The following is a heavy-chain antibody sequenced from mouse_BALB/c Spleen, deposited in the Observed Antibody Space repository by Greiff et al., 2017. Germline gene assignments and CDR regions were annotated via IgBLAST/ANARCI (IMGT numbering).Heavy chain of an antibody. CDR3: TRDGYYQYYFDY. D-gene: IGHD2-3*01. V-gene: IGHV6-6*02. CDR2: IRLKSNNYAT. CDR1: GFTFSNYW. Sequence: EVKVEESGGGLVQPGGSMKLSCVASGFTFSNYWMNWVRQSPEKGLEWVAEIRLKSNNYATHYAESVKGRFTISRDDSKSSVYLQMNNLRAEDTGIYYCTRDGYYQYYFDYWGQGTTLTVSS. J-gene: IGHJ2*01.